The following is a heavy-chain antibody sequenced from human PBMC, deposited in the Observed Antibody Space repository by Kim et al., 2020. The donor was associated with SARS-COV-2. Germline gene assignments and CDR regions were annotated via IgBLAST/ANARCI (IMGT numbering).Heavy chain of an antibody. Sequence: RFTISRDNSKNALYLQMNSLRADDTAVYYCAKDRGVDSVMVMYYYYGMDVWGQGTTVTVSS. D-gene: IGHD5-18*01. J-gene: IGHJ6*02. CDR3: AKDRGVDSVMVMYYYYGMDV. V-gene: IGHV3-30*02.